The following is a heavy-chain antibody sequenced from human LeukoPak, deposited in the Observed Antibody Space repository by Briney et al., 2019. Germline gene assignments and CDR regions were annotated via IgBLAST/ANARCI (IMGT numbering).Heavy chain of an antibody. CDR2: ISISGENT. Sequence: GGSLRLSCAASGFTFSSYAMSWVRQAPGKGLEWVSAISISGENTYYADSVKGRFTISRDNSRNTLYLQMHSLRAEDTAVYYCARLISTSSSRFSDYWGQGTLVTVSS. CDR3: ARLISTSSSRFSDY. CDR1: GFTFSSYA. V-gene: IGHV3-23*01. J-gene: IGHJ4*02. D-gene: IGHD6-6*01.